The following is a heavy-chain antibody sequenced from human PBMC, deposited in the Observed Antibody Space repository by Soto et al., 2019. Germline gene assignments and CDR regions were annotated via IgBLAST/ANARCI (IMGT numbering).Heavy chain of an antibody. CDR3: AHTFPRITHTYSGGSFPPPFDP. CDR2: IYWDGDK. V-gene: IGHV2-5*02. CDR1: GFSLSTSGVG. J-gene: IGHJ5*02. Sequence: QVTLKESGPTLVKPTQALRLTCTFSGFSLSTSGVGVGWIRQPPGKALEWLSLIYWDGDKRLSPSLKSRLTITKDTSKNQVVLTMTNMDPVDTATYYCAHTFPRITHTYSGGSFPPPFDPWGQGTLVTVSS. D-gene: IGHD2-15*01.